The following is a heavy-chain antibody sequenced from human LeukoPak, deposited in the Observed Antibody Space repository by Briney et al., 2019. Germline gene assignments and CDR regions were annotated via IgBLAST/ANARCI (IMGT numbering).Heavy chain of an antibody. J-gene: IGHJ4*02. Sequence: GGSLRLSCAASGFTFSSYSMNWVRQAPGKRLEWVSSISSRSSYIYYADSVRGRFTISRDNAKNSLYLQMNRLRAEDTAVYYCARDRVRGVINGWGQGTLVTVSS. D-gene: IGHD3-10*01. CDR1: GFTFSSYS. V-gene: IGHV3-21*01. CDR3: ARDRVRGVING. CDR2: ISSRSSYI.